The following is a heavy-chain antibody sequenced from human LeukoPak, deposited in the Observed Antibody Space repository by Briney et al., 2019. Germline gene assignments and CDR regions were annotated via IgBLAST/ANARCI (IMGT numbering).Heavy chain of an antibody. V-gene: IGHV1-2*02. CDR2: INPNSGGT. CDR1: GYTFTGYY. Sequence: ASVKVSCKASGYTFTGYYMHWVRQAPGQGLEWMGWINPNSGGTNYAQKFQGRVTMTRDTSISTAYMELSRLRSDDTAMYYCARDRGQWLFRYFQHWGQGTLVTVSS. D-gene: IGHD6-19*01. CDR3: ARDRGQWLFRYFQH. J-gene: IGHJ1*01.